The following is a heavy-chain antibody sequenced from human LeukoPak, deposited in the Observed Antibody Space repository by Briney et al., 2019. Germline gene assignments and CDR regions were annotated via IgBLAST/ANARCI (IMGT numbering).Heavy chain of an antibody. J-gene: IGHJ6*03. D-gene: IGHD3-22*01. CDR1: GYTFTGYY. V-gene: IGHV1-2*02. CDR3: ARGYYDSSGPPNYYYYYMDV. Sequence: ASVKLSCTASGYTFTGYYINWVRQAPGQGLGWMGWINPNSGGTNYAQKLQGRVTMTRDTSISTAYMELSRLRSDDTAVYYCARGYYDSSGPPNYYYYYMDVWGKGTTVTIAS. CDR2: INPNSGGT.